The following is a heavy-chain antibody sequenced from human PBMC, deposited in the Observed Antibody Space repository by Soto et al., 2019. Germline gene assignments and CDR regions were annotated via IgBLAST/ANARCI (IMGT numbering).Heavy chain of an antibody. CDR2: IWYDGSNK. J-gene: IGHJ4*02. D-gene: IGHD5-18*01. CDR1: GFTLSSYG. V-gene: IGHV3-33*01. CDR3: ASGIQLWLNY. Sequence: PGGSLRLSCAASGFTLSSYGMHWVRQAPGKGLEWVAVIWYDGSNKYYADSVKGRFTISRDNSKNTLYLQMNSLRAEDTAVYYCASGIQLWLNYWGQGTLVTVSS.